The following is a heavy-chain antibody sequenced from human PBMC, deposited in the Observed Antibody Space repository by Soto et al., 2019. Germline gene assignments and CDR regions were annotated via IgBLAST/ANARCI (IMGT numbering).Heavy chain of an antibody. CDR1: GFTFSSYA. V-gene: IGHV3-30-3*01. Sequence: QVQLVESGGGVVQPGRSLRLSCAASGFTFSSYAMHWVRPAPGKGLDWVAVILFDGSKKYYADSVKGRFTISRDNSKNTLYLQMNSLRAEDTAGYYCATTLAVAAYFDYWGQGTLVTVSA. CDR2: ILFDGSKK. J-gene: IGHJ4*02. D-gene: IGHD6-19*01. CDR3: ATTLAVAAYFDY.